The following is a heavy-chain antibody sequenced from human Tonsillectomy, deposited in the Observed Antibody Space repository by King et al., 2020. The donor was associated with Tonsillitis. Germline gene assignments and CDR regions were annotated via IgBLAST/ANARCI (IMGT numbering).Heavy chain of an antibody. CDR2: ISFDGSNK. CDR3: ARDRLRYSSGWFGGYFYGMDV. CDR1: GFTFSNYA. D-gene: IGHD6-19*01. Sequence: VQLVESGGGVVQPGRSLRLSCAASGFTFSNYAMHWVRQAPGKGLEWVAVISFDGSNKYYADSVKGRFTICRDTSKNTLYLQMNSLRAEDTAVYYCARDRLRYSSGWFGGYFYGMDVWGQGTTVTVSS. J-gene: IGHJ6*02. V-gene: IGHV3-30-3*01.